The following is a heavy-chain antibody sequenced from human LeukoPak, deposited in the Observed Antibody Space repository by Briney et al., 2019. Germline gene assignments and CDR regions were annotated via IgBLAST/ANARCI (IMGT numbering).Heavy chain of an antibody. J-gene: IGHJ4*02. Sequence: GGSLRLSCAASGFTFSSYAMSWVRQAPGKGLEWVSAISGSGGSTYYADSVKGRFTISRDNSKNTLYLQMNSLRAEDTAVYYCAKASDRFLLEYSSSTFDYWGKGTLVTVSS. D-gene: IGHD6-6*01. CDR3: AKASDRFLLEYSSSTFDY. CDR1: GFTFSSYA. CDR2: ISGSGGST. V-gene: IGHV3-23*01.